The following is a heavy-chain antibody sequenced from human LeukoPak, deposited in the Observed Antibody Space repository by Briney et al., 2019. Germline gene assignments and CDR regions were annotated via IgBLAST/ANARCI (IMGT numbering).Heavy chain of an antibody. CDR2: IYYSGST. CDR3: ASLYDFWSGYYIGSDY. CDR1: GGSISSSSYY. Sequence: SETLSLTCTVSGGSISSSSYYWGWIRQPPGKGLEWIGSIYYSGSTYYNPSLKSRVTISVDTSKNQFSLKLSSVTAADTAVYYCASLYDFWSGYYIGSDYWGQGTLVTASS. V-gene: IGHV4-39*01. J-gene: IGHJ4*02. D-gene: IGHD3-3*01.